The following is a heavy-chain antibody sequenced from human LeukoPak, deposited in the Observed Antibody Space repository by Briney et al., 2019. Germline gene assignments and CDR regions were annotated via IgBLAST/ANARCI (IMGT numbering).Heavy chain of an antibody. CDR2: INTNTGHP. CDR1: GYTFTTYS. V-gene: IGHV7-4-1*02. Sequence: ASVKVSCKASGYTFTTYSLNWVRQAPGQGLEWMGWINTNTGHPTHAQDFTARFVLPLDTSVSTAYLHISSLKAEDTAIYYCARANIAVTGAFDYWGQGTLVTVSS. J-gene: IGHJ4*02. D-gene: IGHD2/OR15-2a*01. CDR3: ARANIAVTGAFDY.